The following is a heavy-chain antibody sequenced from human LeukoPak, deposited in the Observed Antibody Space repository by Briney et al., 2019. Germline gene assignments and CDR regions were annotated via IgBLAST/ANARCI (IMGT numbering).Heavy chain of an antibody. Sequence: GGSLRLSCAASGLTVSSNYMSWVRQAPGKGLEWVSLISGDGGSTYYADSVKGRFTISRDNSKNSLYLQMNSLRTEDTALYYCAKVSKGVGGSSDSWGQGTLVTVSS. D-gene: IGHD6-6*01. CDR1: GLTVSSNY. V-gene: IGHV3-43*02. CDR3: AKVSKGVGGSSDS. CDR2: ISGDGGST. J-gene: IGHJ4*02.